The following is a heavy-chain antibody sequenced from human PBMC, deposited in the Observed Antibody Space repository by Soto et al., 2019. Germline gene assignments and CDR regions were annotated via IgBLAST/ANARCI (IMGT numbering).Heavy chain of an antibody. Sequence: SETLSLTCAVYGGSFSGYYWSWIRQPPGKGLEWIGEINHSGSTNYNPSLKSRVTISVDTSKNQFSLKLSSVTAADTAVYYCARELGYCSGGSCRYGMDVWGQGTTVTVSS. V-gene: IGHV4-34*01. D-gene: IGHD2-15*01. CDR3: ARELGYCSGGSCRYGMDV. J-gene: IGHJ6*02. CDR1: GGSFSGYY. CDR2: INHSGST.